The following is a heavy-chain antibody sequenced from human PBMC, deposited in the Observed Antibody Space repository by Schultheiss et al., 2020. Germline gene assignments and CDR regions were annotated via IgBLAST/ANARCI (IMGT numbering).Heavy chain of an antibody. J-gene: IGHJ4*02. D-gene: IGHD2-21*02. V-gene: IGHV3-73*01. Sequence: GESLKISCAASGFTFSGSAMHWVRQASGKGLEWVGRIRSKANSYATAYAASVKGTFTISRDDSKNTAYLQMNSLKTEDTAVYYCTRPHCGGDCSEGGFDYWGQGTLVTGYS. CDR1: GFTFSGSA. CDR3: TRPHCGGDCSEGGFDY. CDR2: IRSKANSYAT.